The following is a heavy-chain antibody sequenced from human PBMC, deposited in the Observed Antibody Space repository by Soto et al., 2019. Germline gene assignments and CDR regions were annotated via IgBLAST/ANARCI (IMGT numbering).Heavy chain of an antibody. CDR2: IYYSGST. V-gene: IGHV4-59*01. CDR1: GGSISSYY. CDR3: AREVDTEGYYFDY. J-gene: IGHJ4*02. D-gene: IGHD5-18*01. Sequence: SETLSLTCTVSGGSISSYYWSWIRQPPGKGLEWIGYIYYSGSTNYNPSLKSRVTISVDTSKNQFSLKLSSVTAADTAVYYCAREVDTEGYYFDYWGQGTLVTVS.